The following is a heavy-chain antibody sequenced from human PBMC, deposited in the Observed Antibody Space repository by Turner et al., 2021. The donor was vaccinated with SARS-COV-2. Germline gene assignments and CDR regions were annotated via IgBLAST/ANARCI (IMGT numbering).Heavy chain of an antibody. CDR3: ARVPHYYDSSGYYFNFDY. CDR1: GYSFTGYY. CDR2: INPNSGGT. V-gene: IGHV1-2*06. J-gene: IGHJ4*02. D-gene: IGHD3-22*01. Sequence: QVQLVQSGAEMKKPGASVKVSCKASGYSFTGYYMHWVRQAPGQGLEWMGRINPNSGGTNYAQKFQGRVTMTRDTSISTAYMELSRLRSDDTAVYYCARVPHYYDSSGYYFNFDYWGQGTLVTVSS.